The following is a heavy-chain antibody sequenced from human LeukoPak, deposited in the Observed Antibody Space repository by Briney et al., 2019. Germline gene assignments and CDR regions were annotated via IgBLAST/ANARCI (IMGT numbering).Heavy chain of an antibody. CDR3: ARGTGEGYTYGRYYFDY. CDR2: INPNSGGT. CDR1: GYTFTGYY. Sequence: ASVKVSCKASGYTFTGYYMHWVRQAPGQGLEWMGWINPNSGGTDYAQKFQGRVTMTRDTSISTAYMELSRLRSDDTAVYYCARGTGEGYTYGRYYFDYWGQGTLVTVSS. D-gene: IGHD5-18*01. J-gene: IGHJ4*02. V-gene: IGHV1-2*02.